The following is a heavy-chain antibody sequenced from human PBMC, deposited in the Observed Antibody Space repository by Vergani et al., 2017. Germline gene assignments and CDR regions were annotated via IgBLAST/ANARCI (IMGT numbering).Heavy chain of an antibody. Sequence: QMQLVQSGPEVKKPGTSVKVSCKASGFTFTSSAVQWVRQARGQRLEWIGWIVVGSGNTHYAQKFQGRVTITRDMSTSTAYMELSSLRSEDTAVYYCAADYIGVPHISXMDVWGKGTTVTVSS. J-gene: IGHJ6*04. CDR3: AADYIGVPHISXMDV. V-gene: IGHV1-58*01. CDR1: GFTFTSSA. D-gene: IGHD3-3*01. CDR2: IVVGSGNT.